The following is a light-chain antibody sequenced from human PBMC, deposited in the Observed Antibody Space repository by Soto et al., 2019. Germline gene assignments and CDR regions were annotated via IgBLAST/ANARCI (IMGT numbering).Light chain of an antibody. CDR3: LQDYNYPYT. J-gene: IGKJ2*01. Sequence: DIVLTQSPGTLSLSPGERATLSCRASRSVTTYVAWYQQKPGQAPRLLIYDVSTRATGIPDRFSGSGSGTDFTLTISRLEPEDFAVYYCLQDYNYPYTFGQGTKLEIK. CDR2: DVS. CDR1: RSVTTY. V-gene: IGKV3-20*01.